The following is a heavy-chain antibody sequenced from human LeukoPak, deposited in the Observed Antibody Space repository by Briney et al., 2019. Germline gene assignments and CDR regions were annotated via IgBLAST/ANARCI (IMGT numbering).Heavy chain of an antibody. V-gene: IGHV3-21*01. CDR2: MSVSSGLI. J-gene: IGHJ4*02. Sequence: GGSLRLSCAASGFTFSSYSMNWVRQAPGKGLEWVSSMSVSSGLIYYADSVKGRFTVSRDNAKNSLYLQMNSLRADDTAVYYCAREFAGSASGAGYWGRGTLVTVSS. CDR1: GFTFSSYS. D-gene: IGHD3-16*01. CDR3: AREFAGSASGAGY.